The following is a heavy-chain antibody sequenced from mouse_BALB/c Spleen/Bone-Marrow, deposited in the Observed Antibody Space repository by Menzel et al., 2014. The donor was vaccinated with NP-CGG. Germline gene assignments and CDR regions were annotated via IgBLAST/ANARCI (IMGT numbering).Heavy chain of an antibody. CDR1: GYAFTNYL. CDR2: INPGSGGT. Sequence: VKLQESGAELVRPGTSVKVSCKASGYAFTNYLIDWVKQRPGQGLEWIGVINPGSGGTNYNEKFKGKATLTADKSSSTAYMQLSSLTSDDSAVYFCARRDDAMDYWGQGTSVTVSS. CDR3: ARRDDAMDY. J-gene: IGHJ4*01. V-gene: IGHV1-54*03. D-gene: IGHD3-3*01.